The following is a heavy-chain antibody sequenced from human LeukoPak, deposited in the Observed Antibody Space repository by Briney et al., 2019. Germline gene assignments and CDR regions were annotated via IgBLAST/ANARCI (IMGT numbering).Heavy chain of an antibody. D-gene: IGHD3-22*01. Sequence: ASVKVSCKASGYTFTGYYMHWVRQAPGQGLEWMGWISAYNGNTNYAQKLQGRVTMTTDTSTSTVYMELRSLRSDDTAVYYCARGSPPRRNYDSRGYYSYYFDYWGQGTLVTVSS. V-gene: IGHV1-18*04. CDR3: ARGSPPRRNYDSRGYYSYYFDY. CDR1: GYTFTGYY. J-gene: IGHJ4*02. CDR2: ISAYNGNT.